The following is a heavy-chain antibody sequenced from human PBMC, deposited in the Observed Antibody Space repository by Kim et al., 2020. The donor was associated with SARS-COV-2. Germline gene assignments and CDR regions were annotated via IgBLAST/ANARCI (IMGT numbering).Heavy chain of an antibody. CDR2: ISWNGGTK. V-gene: IGHV3-9*01. D-gene: IGHD3-10*01. CDR1: GFTFGDYA. Sequence: GGSLRLSCAASGFTFGDYAMHWVRQAPGKGLEWVSGISWNGGTKNYVDSVKGRFTISRANAKKYLYLQMDSLRAEDTALYYCAKASEDWYFDLWGRATLV. CDR3: AKASEDWYFDL. J-gene: IGHJ2*01.